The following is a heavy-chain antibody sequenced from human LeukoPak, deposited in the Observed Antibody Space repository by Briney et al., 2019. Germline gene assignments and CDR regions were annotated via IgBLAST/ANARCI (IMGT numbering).Heavy chain of an antibody. CDR2: IYYSGST. D-gene: IGHD3-22*01. V-gene: IGHV4-30-4*08. J-gene: IGHJ3*02. Sequence: SQTLSLTCTVSGGSISSGGYYWSWIRQHPGKGLEWIGYIYYSGSTYYNPSLKSRVTISVDTSKNQFSLKLSSVTAADTAVYYCARGHYYDSSGYFGAFDIWGQGTMVTVSS. CDR3: ARGHYYDSSGYFGAFDI. CDR1: GGSISSGGYY.